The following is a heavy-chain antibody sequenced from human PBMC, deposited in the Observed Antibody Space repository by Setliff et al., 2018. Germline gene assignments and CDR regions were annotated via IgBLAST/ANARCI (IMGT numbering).Heavy chain of an antibody. CDR2: INPHGSEK. CDR3: FGAGTCSY. CDR1: GLSYINDW. Sequence: GGSLRLSCTASGLSYINDWVSWVRQAPGKGLEWLASINPHGSEKYYADSVKGRLTISRDNAKNSLSLQMNNLRTEDTAVYYCFGAGTCSYWGQGTLVTVSS. D-gene: IGHD3-10*01. V-gene: IGHV3-7*01. J-gene: IGHJ4*02.